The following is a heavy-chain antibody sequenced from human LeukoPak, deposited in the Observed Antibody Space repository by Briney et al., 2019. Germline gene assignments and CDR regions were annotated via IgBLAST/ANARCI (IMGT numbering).Heavy chain of an antibody. CDR2: IIPILGIA. Sequence: SVNVSCKASGGTFSSYAISWVRQAPGQGLEWMGRIIPILGIANYAQKFQGRVTITADKSTSTAYMELSSLRSEDTAVYYCAREHLITGESPVYYYYGMDVWGQGTTVTVSS. CDR1: GGTFSSYA. CDR3: AREHLITGESPVYYYYGMDV. V-gene: IGHV1-69*04. J-gene: IGHJ6*02. D-gene: IGHD3-22*01.